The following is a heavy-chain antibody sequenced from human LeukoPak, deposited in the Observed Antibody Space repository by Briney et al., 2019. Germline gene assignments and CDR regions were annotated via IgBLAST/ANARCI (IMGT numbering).Heavy chain of an antibody. CDR3: ARRAGGYSHPYDY. J-gene: IGHJ4*02. V-gene: IGHV1-8*03. CDR2: MNPNSGNT. CDR1: GHTFTSHG. Sequence: ASVKVSCKASGHTFTSHGISWVRQAPGQGLEWMGWMNPNSGNTGYAQKFQGRVTITRNTSISTAYMELSSLRSEDTAVYYCARRAGGYSHPYDYWGQGILVTVSS. D-gene: IGHD4-23*01.